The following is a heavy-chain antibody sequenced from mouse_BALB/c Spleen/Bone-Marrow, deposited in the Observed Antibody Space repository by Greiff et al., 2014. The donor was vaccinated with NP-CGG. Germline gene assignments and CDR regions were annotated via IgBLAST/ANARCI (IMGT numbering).Heavy chain of an antibody. J-gene: IGHJ4*01. Sequence: VQLQQSGPGLVKPSQSLSLTCSVTGYSITSGYYWNWIRQFPGNKLEWMGYISYDGSNNFNPSLKNRISITRDTSKSQFFLKLNSVTTKDTATYYCARGGITTRYYNMDHWAQGSSLFASS. CDR3: ARGGITTRYYNMDH. V-gene: IGHV3-6*02. D-gene: IGHD2-4*01. CDR2: ISYDGSN. CDR1: GYSITSGYY.